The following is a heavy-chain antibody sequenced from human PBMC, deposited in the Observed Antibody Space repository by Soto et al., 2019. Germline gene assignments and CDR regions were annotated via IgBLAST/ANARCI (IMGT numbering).Heavy chain of an antibody. Sequence: SETLSLTCTVSGGSISSYYWSWIRQPPGKGLEWIGYIYYSGSTNYNPSLKSRVTISVDTSKNQFSLKLSSVTATDTAVYYCARHFAYNWFEPWGQGTLVTVSS. D-gene: IGHD3-16*01. V-gene: IGHV4-59*08. J-gene: IGHJ5*02. CDR1: GGSISSYY. CDR2: IYYSGST. CDR3: ARHFAYNWFEP.